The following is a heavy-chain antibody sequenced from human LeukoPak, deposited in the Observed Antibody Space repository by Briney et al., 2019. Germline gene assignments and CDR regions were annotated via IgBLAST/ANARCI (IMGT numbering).Heavy chain of an antibody. D-gene: IGHD2-2*01. CDR2: VGSSGGAT. Sequence: GGSLRLSCAVSGFTFSNYAMGWVRQAPGKGLEWVSGVGSSGGATYYADSVKGRFTISRDNSKNTVYLQMSSLKTEDTAVYFCARERDVGYCSSFTCHAPAYWGQGSLVTVSS. CDR1: GFTFSNYA. CDR3: ARERDVGYCSSFTCHAPAY. J-gene: IGHJ4*02. V-gene: IGHV3-23*01.